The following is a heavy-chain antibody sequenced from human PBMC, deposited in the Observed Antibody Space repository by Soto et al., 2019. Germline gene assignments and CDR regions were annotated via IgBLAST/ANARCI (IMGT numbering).Heavy chain of an antibody. CDR2: IYHTGTT. V-gene: IGHV4-30-4*01. CDR1: GGSISSIDYF. J-gene: IGHJ5*02. Sequence: SETLSLTCSVSGGSISSIDYFWSWIRQPPGKGLEWIGFIYHTGTTYYNPSLRSRVTISIDTSKSQFSMKLNSVTAADMAVYYCARVMAAMQNWLDPWGQGTLVTVSS. D-gene: IGHD2-2*01. CDR3: ARVMAAMQNWLDP.